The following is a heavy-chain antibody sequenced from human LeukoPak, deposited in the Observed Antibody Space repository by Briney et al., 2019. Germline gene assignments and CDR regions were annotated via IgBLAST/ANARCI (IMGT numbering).Heavy chain of an antibody. CDR1: GFTFSSYA. CDR3: ANDKTYYYDSSGYYSLNY. D-gene: IGHD3-22*01. CDR2: ISGSGGST. Sequence: GGSLRLSCAASGFTFSSYAMSWVRQAPGKGLEWASAISGSGGSTYYADSVKGRFTISRDNSKNTLYLQMNSLRAEDTAVYYCANDKTYYYDSSGYYSLNYWGQGTLVTVSS. V-gene: IGHV3-23*01. J-gene: IGHJ4*02.